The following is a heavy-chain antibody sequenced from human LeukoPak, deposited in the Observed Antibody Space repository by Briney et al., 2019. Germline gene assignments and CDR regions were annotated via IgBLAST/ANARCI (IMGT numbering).Heavy chain of an antibody. CDR3: ARGGHFGTDDAFDI. Sequence: SVKVSCKASGGTFSSYAISWVRQAPGQGLEWMGGIIPIFGTANYAQKFQGRVTITADESTSTAYMELSRLRSDDTAVYYCARGGHFGTDDAFDIWGQGTMVTVSS. V-gene: IGHV1-69*13. CDR2: IIPIFGTA. CDR1: GGTFSSYA. J-gene: IGHJ3*02. D-gene: IGHD3-10*01.